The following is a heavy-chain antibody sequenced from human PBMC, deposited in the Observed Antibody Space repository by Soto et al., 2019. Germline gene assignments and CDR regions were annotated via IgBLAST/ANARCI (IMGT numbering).Heavy chain of an antibody. CDR2: ISAYNGDT. D-gene: IGHD2-8*01. CDR3: ARSGAYCTNITCLFDYF. V-gene: IGHV1-18*01. J-gene: IGHJ4*02. Sequence: GASVKVSCKASGYTFTSYGYAWVRQAPGQGLEWMGWISAYNGDTNYAQKFQDRVTLATDTSTTTAHMELRNLGSDDTAVYYCARSGAYCTNITCLFDYFWGLGTLVTVSS. CDR1: GYTFTSYG.